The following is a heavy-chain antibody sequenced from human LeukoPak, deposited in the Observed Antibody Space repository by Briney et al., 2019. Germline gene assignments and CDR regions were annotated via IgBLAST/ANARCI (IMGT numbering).Heavy chain of an antibody. CDR3: ARDIPYDSSGYYYPRGAFDI. J-gene: IGHJ3*02. CDR1: GFTFSDYY. D-gene: IGHD3-22*01. V-gene: IGHV3-11*04. CDR2: ISSSGSTI. Sequence: KSGGSLRLSCAASGFTFSDYYMSWIRQAPGKGLEWVSYISSSGSTIYYADSVKGQFTISRDNAKNSLYLQMNSLRAEDTAVYYCARDIPYDSSGYYYPRGAFDIWGQGTMVTVSS.